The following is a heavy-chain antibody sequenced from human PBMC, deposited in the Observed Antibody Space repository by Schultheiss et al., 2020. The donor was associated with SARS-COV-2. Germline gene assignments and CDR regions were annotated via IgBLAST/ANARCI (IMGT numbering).Heavy chain of an antibody. CDR3: ARDFRATVTFDS. CDR1: GYTFTSYG. V-gene: IGHV1-2*02. CDR2: INPNSGGT. Sequence: ASVKVSCKASGYTFTSYGISWVRQAPGQGLEWMGWINPNSGGTNYAQKFQGRVTMTRDTSITTVYMELSRLKSDDTAMYYCARDFRATVTFDSWGQGTLVTVSS. D-gene: IGHD4-17*01. J-gene: IGHJ4*02.